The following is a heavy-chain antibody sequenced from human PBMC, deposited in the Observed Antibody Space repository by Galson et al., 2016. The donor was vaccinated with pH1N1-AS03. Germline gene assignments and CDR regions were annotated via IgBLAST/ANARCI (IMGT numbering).Heavy chain of an antibody. J-gene: IGHJ4*02. V-gene: IGHV4-59*06. CDR3: ARQVAVAGTFYFDY. Sequence: LSLTCTVSSGSISSYSWNWIRQPPGKGLEWIGYIFYSESTYYNPSLKSLVTISLDTSKNQFSLRLSSVTAADTAVYYCARQVAVAGTFYFDYWGQGTLVTVSS. CDR1: SGSISSYS. CDR2: IFYSEST. D-gene: IGHD6-19*01.